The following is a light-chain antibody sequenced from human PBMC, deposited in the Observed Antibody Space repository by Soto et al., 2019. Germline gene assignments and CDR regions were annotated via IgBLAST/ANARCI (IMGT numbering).Light chain of an antibody. CDR3: QQRSSWPPIT. CDR1: QSVSSY. CDR2: DAS. J-gene: IGKJ5*01. V-gene: IGKV3-11*01. Sequence: ENVLTQSPATRALSPGRRDTLSCRASQSVSSYLAWYQQKPGQAPRLLIYDASNRATGIPARFSGSGSGTDFTLTIIRLGPEDFAVYYCQQRSSWPPITFGQGTRLENK.